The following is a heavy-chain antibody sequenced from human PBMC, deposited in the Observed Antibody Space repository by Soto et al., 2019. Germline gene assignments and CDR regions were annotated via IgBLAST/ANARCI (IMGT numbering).Heavy chain of an antibody. V-gene: IGHV3-74*03. Sequence: PGGSLRLSCAASGLTFRSYWMHWDRQAPGKGLVWVSRINTDGSVAMYVDSVKGRFTISRDNAKNSLYLQMNSLRAEDTAVYYCARTYGTGSLNWFDLWGQGNLVTVSS. CDR2: INTDGSVA. J-gene: IGHJ5*02. CDR3: ARTYGTGSLNWFDL. D-gene: IGHD3-10*01. CDR1: GLTFRSYW.